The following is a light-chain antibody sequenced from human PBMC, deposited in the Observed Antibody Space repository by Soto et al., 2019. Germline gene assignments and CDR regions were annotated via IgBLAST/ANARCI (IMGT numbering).Light chain of an antibody. V-gene: IGKV4-1*01. Sequence: DLLLTPSPDSLAVSLCESSTIKCESSQTVFFSTNNKNYLAWYQQRPGQPPKLLISWASIRESGVPDRFSGSGSGTHFTLTIDSLQAEDVAIYYCQQYYDAPRTFGQGTKVDIK. CDR3: QQYYDAPRT. CDR1: QTVFFSTNNKNY. J-gene: IGKJ1*01. CDR2: WAS.